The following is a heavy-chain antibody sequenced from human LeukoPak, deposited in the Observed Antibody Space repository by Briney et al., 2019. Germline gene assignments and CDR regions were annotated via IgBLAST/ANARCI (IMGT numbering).Heavy chain of an antibody. D-gene: IGHD2-21*02. Sequence: PGGSLRLSCAASGFTFDDYAMHWVRQAPGKGLEWVSGISWNSGSIGYADSVKGRFTISRDNSKNTLYLQMNSLRAEDTAVYYCARDPSWGGVTGPDYFDYWGQGTLVTVSS. CDR2: ISWNSGSI. CDR1: GFTFDDYA. CDR3: ARDPSWGGVTGPDYFDY. J-gene: IGHJ4*02. V-gene: IGHV3-9*01.